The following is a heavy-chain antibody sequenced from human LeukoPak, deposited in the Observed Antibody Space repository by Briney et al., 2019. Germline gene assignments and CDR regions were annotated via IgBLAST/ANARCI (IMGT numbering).Heavy chain of an antibody. Sequence: KSGGSLRLSCAASGFTFSSYSMNWVRQAPGKGLEWVSSISSSSTYIYYADSVKGRFTISRDNAKNSLYLQMNSLRAEDTAVYYCARDGSSGDGYDSSGYYLDYWGQGTLVTVSS. V-gene: IGHV3-21*01. J-gene: IGHJ4*02. CDR2: ISSSSTYI. D-gene: IGHD3-22*01. CDR3: ARDGSSGDGYDSSGYYLDY. CDR1: GFTFSSYS.